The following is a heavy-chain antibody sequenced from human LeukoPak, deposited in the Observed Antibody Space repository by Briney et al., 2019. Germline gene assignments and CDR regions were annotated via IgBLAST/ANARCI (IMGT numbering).Heavy chain of an antibody. CDR1: GFTFSSYN. V-gene: IGHV3-21*04. CDR2: ISSTSSNI. Sequence: GGSLRLSCAASGFTFSSYNMNWVRQAPGKGLEWVSSISSTSSNIYYADSLKGRFTISRDNAKQSLYLQMNSLRAEDTAVYYCATPAPHGSDPSLYYYYMDVWGKGTTVTISS. CDR3: ATPAPHGSDPSLYYYYMDV. D-gene: IGHD3-10*01. J-gene: IGHJ6*03.